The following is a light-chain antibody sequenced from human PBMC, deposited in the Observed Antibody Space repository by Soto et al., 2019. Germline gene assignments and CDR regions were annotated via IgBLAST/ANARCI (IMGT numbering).Light chain of an antibody. Sequence: QSVLTQPASVSGSRGQSITISCTGSSSDIGDYDYVSWYQQHPGKAPKVLIPEVSNRPSGVSNRFSGSKSGNTASLTISGLQAEDEADYYCNSYATGNTRVFGTGTKVTVL. CDR2: EVS. V-gene: IGLV2-14*01. J-gene: IGLJ1*01. CDR3: NSYATGNTRV. CDR1: SSDIGDYDY.